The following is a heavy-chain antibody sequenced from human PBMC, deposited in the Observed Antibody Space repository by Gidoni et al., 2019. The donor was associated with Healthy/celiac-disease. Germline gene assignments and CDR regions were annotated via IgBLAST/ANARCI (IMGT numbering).Heavy chain of an antibody. CDR1: GFPFSSYA. CDR3: ARAALSITIFGVVEDYYYMDV. CDR2: ISYDGSNK. J-gene: IGHJ6*03. D-gene: IGHD3-3*01. Sequence: QPGRSLSLSCAASGFPFSSYAMHCVRQAPGKGLEWVAVISYDGSNKYYADSVKGRFTISRDNSKNTLYLQMNSLRAEDTAVYYCARAALSITIFGVVEDYYYMDVWGKGTTVTVSS. V-gene: IGHV3-30-3*01.